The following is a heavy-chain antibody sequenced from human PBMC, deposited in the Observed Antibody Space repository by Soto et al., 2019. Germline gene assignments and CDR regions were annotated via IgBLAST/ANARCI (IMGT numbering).Heavy chain of an antibody. Sequence: QITLKESGPTLVKPTQTLTLTCTFSGFSLKSSGVGVAWIRQPPGKDMEWLALVYWSDEKRYSPSLKNRLTIHKDTYKNEVVRTMTNIDPLNTATYSCAHKEYYFTPGTYYNVRLFDPCCQGILVTVSS. CDR1: GFSLKSSGVG. V-gene: IGHV2-5*01. D-gene: IGHD3-10*01. J-gene: IGHJ5*02. CDR3: AHKEYYFTPGTYYNVRLFDP. CDR2: VYWSDEK.